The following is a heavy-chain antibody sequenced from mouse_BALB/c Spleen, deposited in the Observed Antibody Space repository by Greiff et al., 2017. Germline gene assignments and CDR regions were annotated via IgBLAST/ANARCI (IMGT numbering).Heavy chain of an antibody. J-gene: IGHJ4*01. D-gene: IGHD3-2*01. CDR2: IDPSNGNT. CDR1: GFTFTDTY. CDR3: ARARTGRSLYAMDY. Sequence: VQLKESGPELVKPGASVKLSCTASGFTFTDTYMHWVKQRPEQGLEWIGRIDPSNGNTKYDPKFKGKATITADTSSSTAYMQLSSLTSEDSAVYCGARARTGRSLYAMDYWGQGTSVTVSS. V-gene: IGHV14-3*02.